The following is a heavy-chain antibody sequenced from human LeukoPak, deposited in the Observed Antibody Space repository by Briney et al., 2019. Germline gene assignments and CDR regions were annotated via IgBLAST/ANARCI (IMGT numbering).Heavy chain of an antibody. D-gene: IGHD1-14*01. CDR2: IGPTGFDR. Sequence: PGGSLRLSCTTSGLTFSTSGFNWVRQAPGQGLEWVASIGPTGFDRYHADSIKGRFTISRDNPNNFLYLQMDSLRAEDTAVYYCATETNGRHYDYWGQGTLLTVSS. J-gene: IGHJ4*02. CDR1: GLTFSTSG. V-gene: IGHV3-21*06. CDR3: ATETNGRHYDY.